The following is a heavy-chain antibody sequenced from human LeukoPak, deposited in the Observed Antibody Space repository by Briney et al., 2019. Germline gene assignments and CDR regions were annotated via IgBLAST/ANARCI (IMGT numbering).Heavy chain of an antibody. CDR3: ATEPRSGYSYGRYY. J-gene: IGHJ4*02. CDR2: IYYSGST. V-gene: IGHV4-31*03. Sequence: NPSQTLSLTCTVSGGSISSGGYYWSWIRQHPGKGLEWIGYIYYSGSTYYNPSLKSRATISVDTSKNQFSLKLSSVTAADTAVYYCATEPRSGYSYGRYYWGQGTLVTVSS. CDR1: GGSISSGGYY. D-gene: IGHD5-18*01.